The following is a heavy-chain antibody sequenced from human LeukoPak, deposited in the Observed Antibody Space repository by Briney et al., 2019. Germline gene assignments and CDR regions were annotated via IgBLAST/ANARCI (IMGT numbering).Heavy chain of an antibody. J-gene: IGHJ6*03. Sequence: GGSLRLSCAASGFTFSSYSMNWVRQAPGKGLEWVSSISSSSSYIYYADSVKGRFTISRDNAKNSLYLQMNSLRAEDTAVYYCARDLGERIAAAGIPPGTNYYYYYYMDVWGKGTTVTVSS. CDR2: ISSSSSYI. CDR3: ARDLGERIAAAGIPPGTNYYYYYYMDV. D-gene: IGHD6-13*01. CDR1: GFTFSSYS. V-gene: IGHV3-21*01.